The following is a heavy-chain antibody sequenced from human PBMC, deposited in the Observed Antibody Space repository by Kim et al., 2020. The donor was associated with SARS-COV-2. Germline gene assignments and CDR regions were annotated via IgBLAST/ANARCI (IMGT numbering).Heavy chain of an antibody. CDR1: GGSISSYY. Sequence: SETLSLTCTVSGGSISSYYWSWIRQPPGKGLEWIGYIYYSGSTNYNPSLKSRVTISVDTSKNQFSLKLSSVTAADTAVYYCARGMVRGYFDYWGQGTLVT. D-gene: IGHD3-10*01. V-gene: IGHV4-59*01. CDR2: IYYSGST. J-gene: IGHJ4*02. CDR3: ARGMVRGYFDY.